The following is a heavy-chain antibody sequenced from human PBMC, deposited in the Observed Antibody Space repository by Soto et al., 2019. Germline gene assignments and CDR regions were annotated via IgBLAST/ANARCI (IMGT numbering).Heavy chain of an antibody. D-gene: IGHD3-16*01. CDR3: TRDPRITDF. V-gene: IGHV3-11*01. CDR1: GFIFTNFY. Sequence: GCLRLSGTASGFIFTNFYMTGIRQAPGKGLELVSYISPGGDIRNYVDSVKGRFTISRDNNNRLVYLHMNSLRVEDTAVYYCTRDPRITDFWGQGTLVTVYS. CDR2: ISPGGDIR. J-gene: IGHJ4*02.